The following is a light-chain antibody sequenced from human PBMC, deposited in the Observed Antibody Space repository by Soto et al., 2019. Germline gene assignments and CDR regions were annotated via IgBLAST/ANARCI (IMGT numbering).Light chain of an antibody. CDR3: QQYNSYQYT. CDR2: DAS. Sequence: DIPMTQSPSTLSASVGDRVTITCRASQSIRIWLAWYQQKPGKAPKVLIYDASTLESGVPSRFSGSGSGTEFTLTISSLQPDDFATYYCQQYNSYQYTFGQGTKLQIK. V-gene: IGKV1-5*01. CDR1: QSIRIW. J-gene: IGKJ2*01.